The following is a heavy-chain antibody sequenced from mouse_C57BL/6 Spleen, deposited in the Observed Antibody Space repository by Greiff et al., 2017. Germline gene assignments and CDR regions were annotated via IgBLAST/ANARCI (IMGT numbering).Heavy chain of an antibody. D-gene: IGHD1-1*01. J-gene: IGHJ2*01. CDR1: GFTFSDYG. CDR3: ARKRNYVFDY. V-gene: IGHV5-17*01. CDR2: ISSGSSTI. Sequence: EVMLVESGGGLVKPGGSLKLSCAASGFTFSDYGMHWVRQAPEKGLEWVAYISSGSSTIYYADTVKGRFTISRDNAKNTLFLQMTSLRSEDTAMYYCARKRNYVFDYWGQGTTLTVSS.